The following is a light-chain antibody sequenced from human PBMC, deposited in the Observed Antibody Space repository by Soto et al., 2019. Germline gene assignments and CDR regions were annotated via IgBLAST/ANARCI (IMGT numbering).Light chain of an antibody. CDR1: QSVSTN. V-gene: IGKV3D-15*01. CDR3: QQYDTLPRT. Sequence: EIVMTQSPATLSVSPGERATLSSRASQSVSTNLAWYQQKPGQAPRLLIYGASNRATGIPDMFNGSGSGTDFTLTISRLEPEDSAVYYCQQYDTLPRTFGQGTKVDIK. CDR2: GAS. J-gene: IGKJ1*01.